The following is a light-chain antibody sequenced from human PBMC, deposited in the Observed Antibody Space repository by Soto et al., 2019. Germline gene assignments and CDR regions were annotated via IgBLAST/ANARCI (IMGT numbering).Light chain of an antibody. V-gene: IGLV2-14*01. CDR3: SSYSTSFVDV. J-gene: IGLJ1*01. CDR2: GVT. Sequence: QSALTQPASVSGSPGQSITISCTGTSSDVGAYNYVSWYQQHPGEAPKLIIYGVTNRPSGVSYRFSGSKSDYTASLTISGLQAEDEADYYCSSYSTSFVDVVGSWTKATV. CDR1: SSDVGAYNY.